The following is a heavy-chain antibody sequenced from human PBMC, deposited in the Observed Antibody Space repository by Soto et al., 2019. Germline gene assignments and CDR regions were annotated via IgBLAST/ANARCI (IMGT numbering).Heavy chain of an antibody. CDR1: GFTVSSNY. V-gene: IGHV3-53*04. CDR2: IYSGGST. Sequence: GGSLRLSCAASGFTVSSNYMSWVRQAPGKGLEWVSVIYSGGSTYYADSVKGRFTISRHNSKNTLYLQMNSLRAEDTAVYYCARGLYNLYYYYMDVWGKGTTVTVSS. J-gene: IGHJ6*03. CDR3: ARGLYNLYYYYMDV. D-gene: IGHD1-20*01.